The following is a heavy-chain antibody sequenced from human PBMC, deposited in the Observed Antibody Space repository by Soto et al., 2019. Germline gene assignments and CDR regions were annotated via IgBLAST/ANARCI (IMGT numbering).Heavy chain of an antibody. D-gene: IGHD2-21*02. Sequence: QVQLVQSGAEVKKPGSSVKVSCKASGGTFSSYTISWVRQAPGQGLEWMGRIIPILGIANYAQKYQGRVTITADKSTSTAYMEQSSLRSEDTAVYYCASGPSSATANDYWGQGTLVTVSS. CDR3: ASGPSSATANDY. CDR1: GGTFSSYT. J-gene: IGHJ4*02. V-gene: IGHV1-69*02. CDR2: IIPILGIA.